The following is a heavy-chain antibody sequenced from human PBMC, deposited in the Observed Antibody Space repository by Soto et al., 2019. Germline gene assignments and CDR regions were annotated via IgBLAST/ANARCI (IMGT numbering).Heavy chain of an antibody. V-gene: IGHV3-33*01. J-gene: IGHJ3*02. CDR2: IWYDGTNK. CDR3: ARDIGDHTSRWTDAFDI. D-gene: IGHD6-13*01. Sequence: PGGSLRLSCAASGFTFSSYGMHWVRQAPGKGLEWVAVIWYDGTNKYYVDSVKGRLTISKDNSKNTLYLQMNSLRAEDTAIYYCARDIGDHTSRWTDAFDIWGQGTMVTV. CDR1: GFTFSSYG.